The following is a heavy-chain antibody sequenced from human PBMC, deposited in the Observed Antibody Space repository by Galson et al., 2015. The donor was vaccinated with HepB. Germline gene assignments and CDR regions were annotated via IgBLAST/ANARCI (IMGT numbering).Heavy chain of an antibody. D-gene: IGHD3-10*01. V-gene: IGHV3-73*01. J-gene: IGHJ6*02. Sequence: SLRLSCAASGFTFSDSAMHWVRQASGKGLEWVGRIRSKANSYATAYAASVKGRFTISRDDSKNTAYLQMNSLKTEDTAVYYCTRLHGSGPENDLHQKYYYYGMDVWGQGTTVTVSS. CDR2: IRSKANSYAT. CDR3: TRLHGSGPENDLHQKYYYYGMDV. CDR1: GFTFSDSA.